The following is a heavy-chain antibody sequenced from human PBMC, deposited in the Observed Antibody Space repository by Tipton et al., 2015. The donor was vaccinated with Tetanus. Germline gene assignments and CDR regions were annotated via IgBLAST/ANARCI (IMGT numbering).Heavy chain of an antibody. V-gene: IGHV4-39*07. CDR2: IYYSGST. CDR1: GGSISSSSYY. D-gene: IGHD3-9*01. Sequence: LRLSCTVSGGSISSSSYYWGWIRQPPGKGLEWIGSIYYSGSTNYNPSLKSRVTISVDTSKNQFSLNLSSVTAADTAVYYCARSGYYSRAYYHYRMDVWGQGTTVSVSS. CDR3: ARSGYYSRAYYHYRMDV. J-gene: IGHJ6*02.